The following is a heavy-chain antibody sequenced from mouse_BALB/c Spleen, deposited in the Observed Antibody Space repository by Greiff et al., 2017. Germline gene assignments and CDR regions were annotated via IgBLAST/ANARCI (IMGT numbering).Heavy chain of an antibody. CDR1: GFTFSSYA. D-gene: IGHD1-1*01. V-gene: IGHV5-6-5*01. CDR2: ISSGGST. CDR3: AREDYYGSDYFDY. Sequence: EVKLEESGGGLVKPGGSLKLSCAASGFTFSSYAMSWVRQTPEKRLEWVASISSGGSTYYPDSVKGRFTISRDNARNILYLQMSSLRSEDTAMYYCAREDYYGSDYFDYWGQGTTLTVSS. J-gene: IGHJ2*01.